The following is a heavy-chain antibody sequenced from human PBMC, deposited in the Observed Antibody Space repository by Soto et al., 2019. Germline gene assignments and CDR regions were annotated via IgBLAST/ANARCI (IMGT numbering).Heavy chain of an antibody. D-gene: IGHD4-4*01. CDR3: ARDDTLDYSKSFSYYYYGMDV. J-gene: IGHJ6*02. CDR2: IFPSDSDT. V-gene: IGHV5-51*01. Sequence: GESLKISCRTSGYRFTSYWIAWWRQMPGKGLEWMGIIFPSDSDTRYSPSFQGQVTISADRSTSTVFLQWASLRAEDTAVYYCARDDTLDYSKSFSYYYYGMDVWGQGTTVTVSS. CDR1: GYRFTSYW.